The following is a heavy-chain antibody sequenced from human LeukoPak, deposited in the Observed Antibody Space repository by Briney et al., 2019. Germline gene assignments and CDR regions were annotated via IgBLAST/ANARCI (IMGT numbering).Heavy chain of an antibody. Sequence: SETLSLTCTVSGGSISSYYWSWIRQPPGKGLEWIGYIYHSGSTYYNPSLKSRVTISVDRSKNQFSLKLSSVTAADTAVYYCARAKTTYYYDSSGYHHNLEYYFDYWGQGTLVTVSS. D-gene: IGHD3-22*01. CDR3: ARAKTTYYYDSSGYHHNLEYYFDY. V-gene: IGHV4-59*12. CDR1: GGSISSYY. CDR2: IYHSGST. J-gene: IGHJ4*02.